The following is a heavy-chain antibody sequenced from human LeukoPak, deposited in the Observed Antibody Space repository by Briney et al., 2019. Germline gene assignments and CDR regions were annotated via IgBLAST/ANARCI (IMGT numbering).Heavy chain of an antibody. Sequence: PSDTLSLTCTVSGGSISSGGYYWSWIRQPPGKGLEWIGYIYHSGSTYYNPSLKSRVTISVDTSKSQFSLKLSSVTAADTAVYYCARVGGSGWYQMDYFDFWGQGTLVTVSS. J-gene: IGHJ4*02. CDR3: ARVGGSGWYQMDYFDF. CDR2: IYHSGST. V-gene: IGHV4-30-2*01. D-gene: IGHD6-19*01. CDR1: GGSISSGGYY.